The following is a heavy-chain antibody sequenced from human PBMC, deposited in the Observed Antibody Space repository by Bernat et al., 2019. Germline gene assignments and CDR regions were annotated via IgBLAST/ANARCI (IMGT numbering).Heavy chain of an antibody. Sequence: EVQLVESGGGLVRPGGSLRLSCAASGFTFSSYSMNWVRQAPGEGLEWVSSISSSGSTIYYADSVKGRFTISRDNAKNSLYLQMNSLRAEDTAVYYCARETVVAATRIQTLDYWGQGTLVTVSS. CDR3: ARETVVAATRIQTLDY. V-gene: IGHV3-21*01. CDR2: ISSSGSTI. D-gene: IGHD2-15*01. J-gene: IGHJ4*02. CDR1: GFTFSSYS.